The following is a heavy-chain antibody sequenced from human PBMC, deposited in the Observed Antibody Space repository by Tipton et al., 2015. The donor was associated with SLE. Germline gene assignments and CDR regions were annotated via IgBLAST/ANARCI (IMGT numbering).Heavy chain of an antibody. Sequence: TLSLTCTVSGGPINNYYWCWTRQPPGKGLEWIGYISYSGSTNYNPSLTSRVTLSVDTSKNQFSLKLSSVTAADTAVYYCGRAGGSWDAFDIWGQGTMGTDSS. CDR3: GRAGGSWDAFDI. CDR2: ISYSGST. V-gene: IGHV4-59*01. D-gene: IGHD2-15*01. J-gene: IGHJ3*02. CDR1: GGPINNYY.